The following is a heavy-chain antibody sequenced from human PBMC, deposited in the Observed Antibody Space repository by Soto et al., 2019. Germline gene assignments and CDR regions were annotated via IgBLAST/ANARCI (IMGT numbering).Heavy chain of an antibody. D-gene: IGHD3-10*01. J-gene: IGHJ5*02. CDR2: IIPIFGTA. CDR3: ARVDASAITMVRGLNWFDP. Sequence: GASVKVSCKASGGTFSSYAISWVRQAPEQGLEWMGGIIPIFGTANYAQKFQGRVTITADESTSTAYMELSSLRSEDTAVYYCARVDASAITMVRGLNWFDPWGQGTLVTVSS. CDR1: GGTFSSYA. V-gene: IGHV1-69*13.